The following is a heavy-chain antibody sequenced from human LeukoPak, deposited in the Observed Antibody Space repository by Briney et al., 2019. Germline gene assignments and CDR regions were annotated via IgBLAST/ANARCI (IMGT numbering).Heavy chain of an antibody. CDR2: IFYSGST. CDR3: AKDGNWARFEN. V-gene: IGHV4-39*07. J-gene: IGHJ4*02. Sequence: SETLSLTCTVSGGSISTSNYYWGWIRQPPGKGLEWIGNIFYSGSTYYSPSLRSRVTISLDTSRNQFSLKLNSVTAADTAAYYCAKDGNWARFENWGQGTLVTVSS. CDR1: GGSISTSNYY. D-gene: IGHD7-27*01.